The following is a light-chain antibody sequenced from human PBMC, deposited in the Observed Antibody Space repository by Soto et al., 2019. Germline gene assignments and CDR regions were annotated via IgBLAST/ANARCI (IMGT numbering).Light chain of an antibody. CDR1: SGYSNYK. V-gene: IGLV9-49*02. Sequence: QSVLTQPPSASASLGASVTLTCTLSSGYSNYKVDWYQQRPGKGPRFVMRVGTGGIMGSKGDGIPDRFSVLGSGLNRYLTIKNIQEEDESDYHCGADHGSGSSFVYVFGTGTKLTVL. CDR3: GADHGSGSSFVYV. J-gene: IGLJ1*01. CDR2: VGTGGIMG.